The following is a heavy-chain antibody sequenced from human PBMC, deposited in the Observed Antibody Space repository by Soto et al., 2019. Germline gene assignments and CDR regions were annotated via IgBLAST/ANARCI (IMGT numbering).Heavy chain of an antibody. CDR1: GFTFSSYA. CDR2: ISSSSSYI. Sequence: GGSLRLSCAASGFTFSSYAMSWVRQAPGKGLEWVSSISSSSSYIYYADSVKGRFTISRDNAKNSLYLQMNSLRAEDTAVYYCARAGGDYGDLASFDYWGQGTLVTVSS. D-gene: IGHD4-17*01. V-gene: IGHV3-21*01. J-gene: IGHJ4*02. CDR3: ARAGGDYGDLASFDY.